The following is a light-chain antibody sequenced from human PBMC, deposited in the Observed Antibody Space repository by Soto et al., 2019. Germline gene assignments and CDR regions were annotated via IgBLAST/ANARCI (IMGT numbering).Light chain of an antibody. CDR2: DAS. CDR3: PQYNNSPPPT. CDR1: QRVSSY. J-gene: IGKJ5*01. V-gene: IGKV3-11*01. Sequence: IGLTQPPVALSLCREESATRACRARQRVSSYLAWYQHKPGQAPRLLIYDASNTATGIPARFSGSGSGTDFTLTISSRHSEHFAVYYKPQYNNSPPPTFRQRTRLEIK.